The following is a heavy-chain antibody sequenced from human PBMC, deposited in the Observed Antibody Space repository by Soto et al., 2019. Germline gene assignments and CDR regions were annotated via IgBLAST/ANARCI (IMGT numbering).Heavy chain of an antibody. CDR2: IFSSGST. Sequence: LSLTCTVPGGSINTFYWSWVRQPAGKGLEWIGRIFSSGSTSFNPSLESRVAMSVDTSKNHFSLNLSSVTAADMAVYYCAREGSYSAYNFAHGIQLWSFDFWGQGALVTVSS. V-gene: IGHV4-4*07. D-gene: IGHD5-12*01. CDR1: GGSINTFY. CDR3: AREGSYSAYNFAHGIQLWSFDF. J-gene: IGHJ4*02.